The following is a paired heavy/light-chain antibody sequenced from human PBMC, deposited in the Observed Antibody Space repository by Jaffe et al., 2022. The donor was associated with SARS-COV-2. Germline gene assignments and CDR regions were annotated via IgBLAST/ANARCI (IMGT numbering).Heavy chain of an antibody. CDR1: GYTFTSYA. Sequence: QVQLVQSGAEVKKPGASVKVSCKASGYTFTSYAMHWVRQAPGQRLEWMGWINRGNGNTKSSQKFQDRVTITRDTSASTAYMELSSLRSEDTAVYYCARETISAAGVYYYYYGMDVWGQGTTVTVSS. CDR2: INRGNGNT. CDR3: ARETISAAGVYYYYYGMDV. D-gene: IGHD6-13*01. V-gene: IGHV1-3*01. J-gene: IGHJ6*02.
Light chain of an antibody. Sequence: SYELTQPPSVSVSPGQTASITCSGDKLGDKNAFWYQQKPGQSPVLVIFQDNKRPSGIPERFSGSNSDNTAALTISGTQALDEADYYCQAWDSSTAIFGGGTRLTVL. V-gene: IGLV3-1*01. CDR2: QDN. J-gene: IGLJ2*01. CDR1: KLGDKN. CDR3: QAWDSSTAI.